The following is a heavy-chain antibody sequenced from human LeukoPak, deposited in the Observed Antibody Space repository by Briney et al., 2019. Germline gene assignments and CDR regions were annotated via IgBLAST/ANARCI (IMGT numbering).Heavy chain of an antibody. CDR2: IFSNDEK. CDR1: GFSLSNARMG. V-gene: IGHV2-26*01. Sequence: ESGPTLVNPTETLTLTCSVSGFSLSNARMGVSWIRQPPGKALEWLAHIFSNDEKSYSTSLKSRLTISKDTSKSQVVLTMTNMDPVDTATYYCARIQRYYDSSGYFRFDYSRQGTLVTVSS. J-gene: IGHJ4*02. D-gene: IGHD3-22*01. CDR3: ARIQRYYDSSGYFRFDY.